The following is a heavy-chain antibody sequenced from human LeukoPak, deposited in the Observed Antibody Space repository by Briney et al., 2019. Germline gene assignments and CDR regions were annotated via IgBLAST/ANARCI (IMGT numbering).Heavy chain of an antibody. V-gene: IGHV3-7*01. Sequence: GGSLRLSCAASGFTFSSCWMSWVRQAPGKGLEWVANIKQHGSEKYYVDSVKGRFTISRDNAKNSLYLQMNSLRAEDTAVYYCASQGIAAAGKNYWGQGTLVTVSS. CDR1: GFTFSSCW. J-gene: IGHJ4*02. CDR2: IKQHGSEK. D-gene: IGHD6-13*01. CDR3: ASQGIAAAGKNY.